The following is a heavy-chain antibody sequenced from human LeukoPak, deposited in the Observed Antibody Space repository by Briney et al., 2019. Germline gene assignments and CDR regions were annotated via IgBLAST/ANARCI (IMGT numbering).Heavy chain of an antibody. CDR1: GGSISSYY. D-gene: IGHD3-22*01. CDR3: ARVAYYYDSSYLYYFDY. V-gene: IGHV4-59*12. J-gene: IGHJ4*02. CDR2: IYYSGST. Sequence: SETLSLTCTVSGGSISSYYWSWIRQPPGKGLEWIGYIYYSGSTNYNPSLKSRVTISVDTSKNQFSLRLNSVTAADTAVYYCARVAYYYDSSYLYYFDYWGQGTLVTVSS.